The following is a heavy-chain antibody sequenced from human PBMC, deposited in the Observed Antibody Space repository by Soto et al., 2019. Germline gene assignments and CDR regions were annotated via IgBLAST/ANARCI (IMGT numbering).Heavy chain of an antibody. CDR3: VRDTTVTTFRYYYGMDV. J-gene: IGHJ6*02. Sequence: GGSLRLSCAASGFTFSSYSMNWVRQAPGKGLEWVSSISSSSSYIYYADSVKGRFTISRDNAKNSLYLQMNSLRAEDTAVYYCVRDTTVTTFRYYYGMDVWGQGTTVTVSS. D-gene: IGHD4-17*01. CDR2: ISSSSSYI. V-gene: IGHV3-21*01. CDR1: GFTFSSYS.